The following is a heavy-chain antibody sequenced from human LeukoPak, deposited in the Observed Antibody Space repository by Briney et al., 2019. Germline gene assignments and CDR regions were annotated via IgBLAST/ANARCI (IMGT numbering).Heavy chain of an antibody. CDR1: GFTFSSYA. J-gene: IGHJ3*02. V-gene: IGHV3-23*01. CDR3: AKDEVRYFDWLSAFDI. Sequence: GGSLRLSCAASGFTFSSYAMSWVRQAPGKGLEWVSAISGSGGSTYYADSVKGRFTISRDNSKNTLYLQMNSLRAEDTAVYYCAKDEVRYFDWLSAFDIWGQGTMVTVSS. CDR2: ISGSGGST. D-gene: IGHD3-9*01.